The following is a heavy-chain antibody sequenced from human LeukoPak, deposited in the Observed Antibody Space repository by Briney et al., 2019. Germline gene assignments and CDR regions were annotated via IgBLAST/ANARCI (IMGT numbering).Heavy chain of an antibody. J-gene: IGHJ4*02. CDR1: GFTFSSYW. Sequence: GGSLRLSCAASGFTFSSYWMSWVRQAPGEGLEWVANIKQDGSGTYYVDSVKGRFTISRDNGKNSVYLQTSSLRAEDTAVYYCAREVHPAAAVDYWGQGTLVTVSS. V-gene: IGHV3-7*01. CDR2: IKQDGSGT. CDR3: AREVHPAAAVDY. D-gene: IGHD6-13*01.